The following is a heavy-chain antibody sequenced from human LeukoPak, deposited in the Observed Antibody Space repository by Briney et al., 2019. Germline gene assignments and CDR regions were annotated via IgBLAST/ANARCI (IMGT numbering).Heavy chain of an antibody. CDR2: IFAGGAT. J-gene: IGHJ4*02. V-gene: IGHV3-53*01. CDR3: ARYDIVATTLDY. CDR1: GFTFSSYG. D-gene: IGHD5-12*01. Sequence: GGTLRLSCAASGFTFSSYGMSWVRQAPGKGLEWVSVIFAGGATYSADSVRGRFAISRDTSTNTVYLQMKSLRVEDTAIYYCARYDIVATTLDYWGQGTLVTVSS.